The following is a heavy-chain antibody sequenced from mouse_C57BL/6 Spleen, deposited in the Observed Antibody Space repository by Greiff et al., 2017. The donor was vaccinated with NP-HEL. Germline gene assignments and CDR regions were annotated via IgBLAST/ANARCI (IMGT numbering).Heavy chain of an antibody. CDR1: GFTFNTYA. D-gene: IGHD1-1*01. CDR2: IRSKSSNYAT. V-gene: IGHV10-3*01. CDR3: VRGDSHYYGSRGDYYAMDY. J-gene: IGHJ4*01. Sequence: EVKLVESGGGLVQPKGSLKLSCAASGFTFNTYAMHWVRQAPGKGVEWVARIRSKSSNYATYYADSVKDRFTISRDDSQSMLYLQMNNLKTEDTAMYYCVRGDSHYYGSRGDYYAMDYWGQGTSVTVSS.